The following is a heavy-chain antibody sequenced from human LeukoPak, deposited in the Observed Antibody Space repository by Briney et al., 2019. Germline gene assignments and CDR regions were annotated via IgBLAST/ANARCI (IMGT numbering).Heavy chain of an antibody. D-gene: IGHD6-13*01. CDR2: ISTSGDYT. J-gene: IGHJ4*02. V-gene: IGHV3-21*04. CDR1: GFTFNSYS. Sequence: GGSLRLSCAASGFTFNSYSMNWVRQAPGKGLEWVSFISTSGDYTYHADSVKGRFTISRDNSKITLYLQMNSLRAEDTAVYYCAKIRVQQLGYFDYWGQGTLVTVSS. CDR3: AKIRVQQLGYFDY.